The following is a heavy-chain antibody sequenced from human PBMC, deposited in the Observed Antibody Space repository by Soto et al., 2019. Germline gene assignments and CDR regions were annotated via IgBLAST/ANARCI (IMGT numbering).Heavy chain of an antibody. V-gene: IGHV3-48*03. D-gene: IGHD3-10*01. J-gene: IGHJ4*02. CDR2: IGTGGINI. CDR3: AREVGGYYFDL. Sequence: SLSLSFLASGFTLSYYEVNWVRQAPGKGLEWVSHIGTGGINIHYADSVKGRFTISTDSAKNSLHLQMNSLRAEDTAVYYCAREVGGYYFDLWGQGTPVTVSS. CDR1: GFTLSYYE.